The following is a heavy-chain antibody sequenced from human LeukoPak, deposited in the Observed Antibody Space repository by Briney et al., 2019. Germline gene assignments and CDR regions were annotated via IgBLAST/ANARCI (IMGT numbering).Heavy chain of an antibody. D-gene: IGHD3-22*01. CDR1: GGSISSGGYS. CDR2: IYHSGST. V-gene: IGHV4-30-2*01. Sequence: SETLSLTCAVSGGSISSGGYSWSWIRQPPGKGLEWIGYIYHSGSTYYNPSLKSRVTISVDRSKNQFSLKLSSVTAADTAVYYCARERYYYDSSGYLNWFDPWGQGTLVTASS. CDR3: ARERYYYDSSGYLNWFDP. J-gene: IGHJ5*02.